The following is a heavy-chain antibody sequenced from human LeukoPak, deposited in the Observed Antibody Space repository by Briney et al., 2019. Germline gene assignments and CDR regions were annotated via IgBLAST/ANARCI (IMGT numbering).Heavy chain of an antibody. CDR2: IDSSGNT. J-gene: IGHJ4*02. CDR3: AKGAISESGLDS. D-gene: IGHD2-21*01. CDR1: GFTFSSYA. Sequence: PGESLRLSCAASGFTFSSYAMTWVRQAPGKGLEWVSSIDSSGNTYYADSVKGRFAISRDNPKNTLSLQMYSLRVEDTAMYFYAKGAISESGLDSWGQGTLITVSA. V-gene: IGHV3-23*05.